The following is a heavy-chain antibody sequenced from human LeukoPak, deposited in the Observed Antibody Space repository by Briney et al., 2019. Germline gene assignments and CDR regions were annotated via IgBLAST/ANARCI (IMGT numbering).Heavy chain of an antibody. J-gene: IGHJ5*02. CDR1: SYSLSSGYY. Sequence: PSETLSHTCTVSSYSLSSGYYWTWLPQPPGEGLQWIGRTNSNGQTHYSPSLKSRVSISVDTSQNQLSLRLTSVTAADTAVYYCAREAAGGHNWFDPGGQGTLVTVSS. D-gene: IGHD6-13*01. V-gene: IGHV4-38-2*02. CDR3: AREAAGGHNWFDP. CDR2: TNSNGQT.